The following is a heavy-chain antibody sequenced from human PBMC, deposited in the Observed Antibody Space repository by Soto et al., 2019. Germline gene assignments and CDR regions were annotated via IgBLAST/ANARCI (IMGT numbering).Heavy chain of an antibody. CDR3: ATANWSHHYFDP. Sequence: SETLSLTCAVYGGSFSGYYWSWLRQPPGKGLEWIGEINHSGSTNYNPSLKSRVTISVDTSKNQFSLKVTSVAAADTAVYYCATANWSHHYFDPWGQGTLVTVSS. CDR1: GGSFSGYY. CDR2: INHSGST. D-gene: IGHD1-1*01. V-gene: IGHV4-34*01. J-gene: IGHJ5*02.